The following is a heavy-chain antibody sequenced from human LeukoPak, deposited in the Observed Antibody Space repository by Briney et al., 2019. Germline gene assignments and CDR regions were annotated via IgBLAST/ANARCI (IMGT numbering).Heavy chain of an antibody. CDR2: INHSGST. J-gene: IGHJ5*02. CDR3: ARGRRDFWSGYYASVASWFDP. Sequence: SETLSLTCTVSGGSISSYYWSWIRQPPGKGLEWIGEINHSGSTNYNPSLKSRVTISVDTSKNQFSLKLSSVTAADTAVYYCARGRRDFWSGYYASVASWFDPWGQGTLVTVSS. V-gene: IGHV4-34*01. D-gene: IGHD3-3*01. CDR1: GGSISSYY.